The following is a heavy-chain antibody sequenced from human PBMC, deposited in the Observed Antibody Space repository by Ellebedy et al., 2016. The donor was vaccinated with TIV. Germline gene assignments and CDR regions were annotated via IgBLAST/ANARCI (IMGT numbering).Heavy chain of an antibody. J-gene: IGHJ4*02. V-gene: IGHV4-34*01. CDR2: ITQSGRT. D-gene: IGHD6-19*01. CDR3: AEGRSGWYYFDY. CDR1: GGSFSGYY. Sequence: SETLSLICAVYGGSFSGYYWSWIRQPPGKGLEWIGEITQSGRTNYNPSLKGRVTISVDTSKNQFSLRLSAVTAADTALYYCAEGRSGWYYFDYWGRGTPVTVSS.